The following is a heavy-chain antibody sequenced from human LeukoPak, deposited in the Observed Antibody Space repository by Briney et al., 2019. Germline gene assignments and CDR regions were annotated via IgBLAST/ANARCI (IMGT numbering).Heavy chain of an antibody. CDR3: ARSGEPHPPDY. CDR2: ISAYNGNT. Sequence: AASVKVSCKASGYTFTSYAFRWVRQAPGQGLEWMGWISAYNGNTNYAQNLQGRVTMTTDTSTSTAYMELRSLRSDDTAVYYCARSGEPHPPDYWGQGTLVTVSS. D-gene: IGHD3-10*01. CDR1: GYTFTSYA. V-gene: IGHV1-18*01. J-gene: IGHJ4*02.